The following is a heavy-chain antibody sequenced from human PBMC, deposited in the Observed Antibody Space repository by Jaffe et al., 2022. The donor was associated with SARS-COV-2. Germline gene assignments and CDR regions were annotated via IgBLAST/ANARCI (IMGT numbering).Heavy chain of an antibody. J-gene: IGHJ3*02. CDR2: IFSTDEE. CDR3: ARISGGAPIDAFDI. V-gene: IGHV2-26*01. Sequence: QVTLKESGPVLVKPTETLTLTCTVSGFSLSNSRMGVTWIRQPPGKALEWLAHIFSTDEESYSTSLKSRLTVSKDTSKSQVVLIMTDMDPVDTATYYCARISGGAPIDAFDIWGQGTMVTVSS. CDR1: GFSLSNSRMG. D-gene: IGHD3-16*01.